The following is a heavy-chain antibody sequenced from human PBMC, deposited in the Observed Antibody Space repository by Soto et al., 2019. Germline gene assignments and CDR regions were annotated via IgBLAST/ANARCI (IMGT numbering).Heavy chain of an antibody. CDR2: INPDNGIT. J-gene: IGHJ3*01. CDR3: ARDILSVGPRANDALDG. V-gene: IGHV1-3*01. CDR1: GFSFSDNL. Sequence: QVQLVQSGAEVRKPGASVNISCRASGFSFSDNLINWVRQAPGQNVEWMGWINPDNGITRYSQTFQGRVTISRHASGSIAYEEVSGLTSKDTAVYYCARDILSVGPRANDALDGWGQGTMVTVPS. D-gene: IGHD2-8*02.